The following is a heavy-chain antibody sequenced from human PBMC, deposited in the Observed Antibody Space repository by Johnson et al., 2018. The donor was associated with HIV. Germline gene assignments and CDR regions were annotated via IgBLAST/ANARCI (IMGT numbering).Heavy chain of an antibody. V-gene: IGHV3-66*01. CDR3: AREKATMIVVVITTGGAFDI. D-gene: IGHD3-22*01. J-gene: IGHJ3*02. CDR1: GFTVSSNY. Sequence: EVQLVESGGGLVKPGGSLRLSCAASGFTVSSNYMSWVRPAPGKGLEWVSAISTVGSTYYADSVNGRFTISRDNSKNTVYLQMNSLRAEDTAVYYCAREKATMIVVVITTGGAFDIWGQGTMVTVSS. CDR2: ISTVGST.